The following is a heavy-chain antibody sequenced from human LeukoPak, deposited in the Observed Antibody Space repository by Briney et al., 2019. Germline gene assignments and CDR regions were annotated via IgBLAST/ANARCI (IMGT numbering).Heavy chain of an antibody. CDR3: AKGKSGYSSGWSYAYYYYGMDV. Sequence: PGGSLRLSCAASGFTFSSYGMHWVRQAPGKGLEWVAVIFYDGSNHYYTDSVKGRFTISRDNSKNTLYLQMNSLRAVDTAVYYCAKGKSGYSSGWSYAYYYYGMDVWGQGTTVTVSS. J-gene: IGHJ6*02. D-gene: IGHD6-19*01. V-gene: IGHV3-30*18. CDR1: GFTFSSYG. CDR2: IFYDGSNH.